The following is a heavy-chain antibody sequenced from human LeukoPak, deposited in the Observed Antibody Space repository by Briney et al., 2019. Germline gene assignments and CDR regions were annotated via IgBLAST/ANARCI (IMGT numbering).Heavy chain of an antibody. V-gene: IGHV1-2*04. D-gene: IGHD4-23*01. J-gene: IGHJ2*01. CDR1: GYTFTGYY. CDR3: ARVYAGGLGRDSGYFDL. Sequence: ASVKVSCKASGYTFTGYYMHWVRQAPGQGVEWMGWINPNSGGTNYAQKFQGWVTMTRDTSISTAYMELSRLRSDDPAVYYCARVYAGGLGRDSGYFDLWGRGTLVTVSS. CDR2: INPNSGGT.